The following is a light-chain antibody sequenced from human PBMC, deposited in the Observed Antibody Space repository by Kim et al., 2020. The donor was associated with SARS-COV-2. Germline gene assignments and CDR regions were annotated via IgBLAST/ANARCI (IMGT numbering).Light chain of an antibody. CDR1: QTVSSY. CDR3: QQRSNWPRT. Sequence: EIVLTQSPATLSLSLGERATLSCSASQTVSSYLAWYQQKPGQSPRLLIYDTSNRATGIPARFSGSGSGTDFTLTISSLVPEDFAVYYCQQRSNWPRTFGQGTKVDIK. V-gene: IGKV3-11*01. CDR2: DTS. J-gene: IGKJ1*01.